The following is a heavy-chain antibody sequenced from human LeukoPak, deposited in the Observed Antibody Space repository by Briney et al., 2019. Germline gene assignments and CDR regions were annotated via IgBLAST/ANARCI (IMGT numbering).Heavy chain of an antibody. V-gene: IGHV3-15*01. CDR1: GFTFSSYE. CDR2: IKSKTDGGTT. CDR3: TTGIVDVWAKDIVATSEFDY. J-gene: IGHJ4*02. Sequence: GGSLRLSCAVSGFTFSSYEMKWVRQAPGKGLEWVGRIKSKTDGGTTDYAAPVKGRFTISRDDSKNTLYLQMNSLKTEDTAVYYCTTGIVDVWAKDIVATSEFDYWGQGTLVTVSS. D-gene: IGHD5-12*01.